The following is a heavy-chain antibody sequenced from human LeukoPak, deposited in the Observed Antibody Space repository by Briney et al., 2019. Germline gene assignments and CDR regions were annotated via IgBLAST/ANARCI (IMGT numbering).Heavy chain of an antibody. V-gene: IGHV1-69*10. Sequence: ASVKVSCKASGGTFSSYAISWVRQAPGQGLEWMGGIIPIFGIANYAQKFQGRVTITADKSTSTAYMELSSLRSEDTAVYYCARCPPGGSGSYTLCYGMDVWGQGTTVTVSS. J-gene: IGHJ6*02. CDR3: ARCPPGGSGSYTLCYGMDV. CDR2: IIPIFGIA. CDR1: GGTFSSYA. D-gene: IGHD3-10*01.